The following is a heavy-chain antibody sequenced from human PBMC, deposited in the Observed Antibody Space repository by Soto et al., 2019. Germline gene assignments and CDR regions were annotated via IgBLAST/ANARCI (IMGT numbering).Heavy chain of an antibody. Sequence: QVQLQESGPGLVKPSETLSLTCTVSGGSVSSGSYYWSWMRQPPGKGLEWIGCIYDSGSTKYNPSLKSRLTISLDTSKNQFSLKLSSVTAADTAVYYCAREFTYWGQGTLVTVSS. V-gene: IGHV4-61*01. CDR3: AREFTY. CDR2: IYDSGST. CDR1: GGSVSSGSYY. J-gene: IGHJ4*02.